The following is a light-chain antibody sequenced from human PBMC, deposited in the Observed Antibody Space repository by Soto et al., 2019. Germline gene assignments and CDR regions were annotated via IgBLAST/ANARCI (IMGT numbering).Light chain of an antibody. CDR2: KAS. CDR1: QSISSW. Sequence: DIQMTQSPSTLSSSPGDRVTITCRASQSISSWLAWYQQKPGKAPNLLIYKASSLESGVPSRFSGSGSGTEFTLTISSLQPDDFATYYCQQYNSYPYTFGQGTKVEIK. CDR3: QQYNSYPYT. V-gene: IGKV1-5*03. J-gene: IGKJ2*01.